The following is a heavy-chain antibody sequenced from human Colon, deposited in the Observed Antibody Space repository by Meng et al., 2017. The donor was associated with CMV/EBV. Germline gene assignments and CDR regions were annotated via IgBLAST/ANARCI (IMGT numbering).Heavy chain of an antibody. D-gene: IGHD1-1*01. J-gene: IGHJ4*02. Sequence: SEPLSPTCTASGDSIRSNYWSWLRQPPGKGLGWMGYVYYSGSAAYSHSLRSRVSISVDTSKNQLSLNLRSVTAADTAMYFCARGIGHASNNSHDYWGQGTLVTVSS. CDR2: VYYSGSA. V-gene: IGHV4-59*13. CDR1: GDSIRSNY. CDR3: ARGIGHASNNSHDY.